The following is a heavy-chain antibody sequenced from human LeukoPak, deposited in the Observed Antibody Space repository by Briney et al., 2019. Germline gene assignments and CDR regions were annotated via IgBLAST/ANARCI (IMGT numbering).Heavy chain of an antibody. CDR2: INPSGGST. CDR3: ARDNQAWKNFDY. D-gene: IGHD1-1*01. Sequence: ASANVSCTASGYTFTSYYMHWVRQAPGQGLEWMGIINPSGGSTSYAQKFQGRVTMTRDTSTSTVYMELSSLRSEDTAVYYCARDNQAWKNFDYWGQGTLVTVSS. J-gene: IGHJ4*02. CDR1: GYTFTSYY. V-gene: IGHV1-46*01.